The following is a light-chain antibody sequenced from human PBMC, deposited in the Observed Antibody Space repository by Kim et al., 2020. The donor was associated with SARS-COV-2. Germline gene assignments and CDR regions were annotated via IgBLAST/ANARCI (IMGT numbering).Light chain of an antibody. J-gene: IGLJ2*01. V-gene: IGLV3-27*01. Sequence: SYELTQPSSVSVSPGQTARITCSGDVLAKKYALWFQQKPGQAPVLVIYKDSERPSGVPERFSGSSSGTTVTLTISGAQVEDEADYYCYSAADNNRVFGGGTQLTVL. CDR1: VLAKKY. CDR2: KDS. CDR3: YSAADNNRV.